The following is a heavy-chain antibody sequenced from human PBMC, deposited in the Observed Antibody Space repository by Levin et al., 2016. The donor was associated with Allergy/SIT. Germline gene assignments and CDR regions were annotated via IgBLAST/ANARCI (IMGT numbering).Heavy chain of an antibody. V-gene: IGHV3-11*05. CDR3: ARVGFDRTGEYYIDY. Sequence: GGSLRLSCATSGFVFSDYYMSWIRQAPGKGLEWVSYISNRSPYTNYADSVKGRFSISRDDANNSLFLQINSLRADDTALYYCARVGFDRTGEYYIDYWGLGLLVTVSS. J-gene: IGHJ4*02. CDR1: GFVFSDYY. CDR2: ISNRSPYT. D-gene: IGHD7-27*01.